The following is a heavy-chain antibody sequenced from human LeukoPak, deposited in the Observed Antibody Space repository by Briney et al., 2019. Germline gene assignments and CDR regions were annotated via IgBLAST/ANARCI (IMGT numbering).Heavy chain of an antibody. D-gene: IGHD2-15*01. CDR1: GGSISSSSYY. Sequence: SETLSLTCTVSGGSISSSSYYWGWIRQPPGKGLEWIGSIYYSGSTSYNPSLKSRVTISVDTSKNQFSLKLSSVTAADTAVYYCARGDRGVRVFDYWGQGTLVTVSS. CDR3: ARGDRGVRVFDY. J-gene: IGHJ4*02. CDR2: IYYSGST. V-gene: IGHV4-39*07.